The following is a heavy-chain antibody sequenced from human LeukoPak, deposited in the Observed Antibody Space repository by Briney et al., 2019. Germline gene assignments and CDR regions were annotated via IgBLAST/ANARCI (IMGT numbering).Heavy chain of an antibody. CDR1: GFTFGDYA. J-gene: IGHJ4*02. V-gene: IGHV3-49*03. D-gene: IGHD3-22*01. CDR3: TRDPCPNSPLTMIVVVPDY. CDR2: IRSKAYGGTT. Sequence: GGSLRLSCTASGFTFGDYAMSWFRQAPGKGLEWVGFIRSKAYGGTTEYAASVKGRFTISRDDSKSIAYLQMNSLKTEDTAVYYCTRDPCPNSPLTMIVVVPDYWGQGTLVTVSS.